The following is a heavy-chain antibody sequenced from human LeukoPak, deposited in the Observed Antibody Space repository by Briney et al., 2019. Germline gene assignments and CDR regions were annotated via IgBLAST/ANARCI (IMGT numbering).Heavy chain of an antibody. J-gene: IGHJ4*02. D-gene: IGHD4-17*01. CDR3: ATSYGDYVRNVIY. Sequence: GGSLRLSCAASGFTFSDSYMSWIRQAPGKGLEWVSAISGSGGSTYYADSVKGRFTISRDNSKNTLYLQMNSLRAEDTAVYYCATSYGDYVRNVIYWGQGTLVTVSS. V-gene: IGHV3-23*01. CDR1: GFTFSDSY. CDR2: ISGSGGST.